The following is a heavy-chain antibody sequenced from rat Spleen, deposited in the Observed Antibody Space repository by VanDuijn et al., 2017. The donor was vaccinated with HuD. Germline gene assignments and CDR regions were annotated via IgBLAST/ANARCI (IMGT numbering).Heavy chain of an antibody. CDR3: TTDPESYLDGPYY. D-gene: IGHD4-6*01. V-gene: IGHV3-1*01. J-gene: IGHJ2*01. Sequence: EVQLQESGPGLVKPSQSLSLTCSVTGYSITSNYWGWIRKFPGNKMEWIGHISYSGSTSYNPSLKSRISITRDSSKNQFFLQLNSVTPEDTATYYCTTDPESYLDGPYYWGQGVMVTVSS. CDR2: ISYSGST. CDR1: GYSITSNY.